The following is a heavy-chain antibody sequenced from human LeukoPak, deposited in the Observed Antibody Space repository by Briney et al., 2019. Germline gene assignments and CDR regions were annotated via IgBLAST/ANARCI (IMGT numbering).Heavy chain of an antibody. V-gene: IGHV3-23*01. Sequence: GGSLRPSCAASGFTFRSYAMSWVRQAPGKGLEWVSAIGGSGGSTYYADSAKGRFIISRDNSKSTLYLQMNSLRVEDTAVYYCAKTQDGGSRYYYYYMDVWGKGTTVTVSS. J-gene: IGHJ6*03. CDR3: AKTQDGGSRYYYYYMDV. D-gene: IGHD1-26*01. CDR2: IGGSGGST. CDR1: GFTFRSYA.